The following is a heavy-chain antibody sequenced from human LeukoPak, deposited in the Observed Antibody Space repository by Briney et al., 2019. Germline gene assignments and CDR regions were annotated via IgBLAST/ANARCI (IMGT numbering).Heavy chain of an antibody. CDR1: GFTFSNYA. Sequence: GGSLRLSCAGSGFTFSNYAMIWARQAPGKGLEWVSAVGGRGTNTFYADSVKGRFTISRDNSKNSLYLQMNSLRAEDTAVYYCARDWEVVVPAAAYGVDVWGQGTTVTVSS. CDR3: ARDWEVVVPAAAYGVDV. V-gene: IGHV3-23*01. CDR2: VGGRGTNT. J-gene: IGHJ6*02. D-gene: IGHD2-2*01.